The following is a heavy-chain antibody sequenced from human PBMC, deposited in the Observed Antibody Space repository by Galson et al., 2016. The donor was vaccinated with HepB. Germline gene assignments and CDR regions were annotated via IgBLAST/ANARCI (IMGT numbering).Heavy chain of an antibody. CDR2: IRDPDDDK. J-gene: IGHJ4*02. D-gene: IGHD1-1*01. V-gene: IGHV3-23*01. CDR3: ASPANNWHHFHN. Sequence: SLRLSCAASGFTFSSYGMHWVRQAPGKGLEWLSDIRDPDDDKHYSDSVKGRLTLSRAKPHNTIYLQLTSLRAEDTAVYYSASPANNWHHFHNWGPGTLVTVSS. CDR1: GFTFSSYG.